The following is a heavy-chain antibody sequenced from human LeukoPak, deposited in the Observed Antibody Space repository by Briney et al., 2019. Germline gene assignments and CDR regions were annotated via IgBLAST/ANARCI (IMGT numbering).Heavy chain of an antibody. CDR3: ARDGGSGSYPVH. CDR1: GYTFTGYY. D-gene: IGHD3-10*01. CDR2: INPNSGGT. Sequence: ASVKVSCAASGYTFTGYYMHWVRQAPGQGLEWMGWINPNSGGTNYAQKFQGWFTMTRDTSISTAYMELSRLRSDDTAVYYCARDGGSGSYPVHWGQGTLVTVSS. V-gene: IGHV1-2*04. J-gene: IGHJ4*02.